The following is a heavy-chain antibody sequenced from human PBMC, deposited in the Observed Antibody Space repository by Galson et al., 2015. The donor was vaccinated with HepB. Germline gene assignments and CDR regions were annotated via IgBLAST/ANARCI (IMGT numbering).Heavy chain of an antibody. Sequence: SVKVSCKASGGTFSSSAISWVRQAPGQGLEWMGRIIPILGIANYAQKFQGSVTITADKSTSTAYMELSSLRSEDTAVYYCARLWARRGGEPRKTASDYWGQGTLVTVSS. CDR1: GGTFSSSA. V-gene: IGHV1-69*04. CDR2: IIPILGIA. CDR3: ARLWARRGGEPRKTASDY. D-gene: IGHD3-10*01. J-gene: IGHJ4*02.